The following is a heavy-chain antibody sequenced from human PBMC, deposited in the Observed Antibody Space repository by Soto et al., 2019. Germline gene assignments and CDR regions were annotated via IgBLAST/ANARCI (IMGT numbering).Heavy chain of an antibody. D-gene: IGHD1-26*01. Sequence: EVQLLESGGGLVQPGGSLRLSCAASGFTFSIYPMSWVRQAPGKGLEWVSVFTGSGGSTYYADSVKGRFTISRDNSKSTLYLQMNSLRAEDTAVYYGAKEGARSPHDYWGQGTLVTVSS. CDR2: FTGSGGST. CDR1: GFTFSIYP. V-gene: IGHV3-23*01. CDR3: AKEGARSPHDY. J-gene: IGHJ4*02.